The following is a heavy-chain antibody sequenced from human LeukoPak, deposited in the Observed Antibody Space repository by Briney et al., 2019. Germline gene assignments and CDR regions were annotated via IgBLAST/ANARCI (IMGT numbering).Heavy chain of an antibody. V-gene: IGHV4-4*07. CDR3: ARDRGGGSGSYYRSFDY. D-gene: IGHD3-10*01. Sequence: SETLSLTCTVSGGSITNYYWSWIRQPAGKGLEWIGHIYSSVSTNYNPSLKSRVTMSVDSSKNQFSLKLSSVTAADTAVYYCARDRGGGSGSYYRSFDYWGQGTLVTVSS. CDR2: IYSSVST. CDR1: GGSITNYY. J-gene: IGHJ4*02.